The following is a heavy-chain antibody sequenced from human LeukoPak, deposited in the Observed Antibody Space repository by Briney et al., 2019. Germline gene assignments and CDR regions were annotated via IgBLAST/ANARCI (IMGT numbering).Heavy chain of an antibody. V-gene: IGHV3-23*01. D-gene: IGHD7-27*01. J-gene: IGHJ5*02. CDR1: GFNFSNNT. Sequence: PGGSLRLSCAASGFNFSNNTMSWVRQSPGKGLEWVSAISGSGGSTYYADSVKGRFTISRDNSKNTLYLQMNSLRAEDTAVYYCAKLAWGLDPWGQGTLVTVSS. CDR3: AKLAWGLDP. CDR2: ISGSGGST.